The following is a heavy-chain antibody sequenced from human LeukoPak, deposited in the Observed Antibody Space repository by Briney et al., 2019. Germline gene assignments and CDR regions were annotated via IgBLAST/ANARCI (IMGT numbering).Heavy chain of an antibody. CDR1: GFTFSSFG. CDR2: IWYDGSSE. Sequence: GGSLRLSCAASGFTFSSFGMHWVRQAPGKGLECVTLIWYDGSSEYYADSVKGRFTISRDNSKNRLYLQINSLRVEDTAVYYCARDSYDILTGYYSGPDYWGQGTLVTVSS. CDR3: ARDSYDILTGYYSGPDY. D-gene: IGHD3-9*01. J-gene: IGHJ4*02. V-gene: IGHV3-33*01.